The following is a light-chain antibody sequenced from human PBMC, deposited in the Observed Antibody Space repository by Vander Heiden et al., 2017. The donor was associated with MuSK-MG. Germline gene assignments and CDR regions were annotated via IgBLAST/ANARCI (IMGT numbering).Light chain of an antibody. CDR1: QNVGNS. V-gene: IGKV3-15*01. Sequence: EVMMTQSQVTLSVSPGESASLSCRASQNVGNSVAWYQQKPGQAPRLLIYGASTRATAIPARFSGSGYGTAFTLTINSLQSEDSAVYYCQQYSQWPPVTLGGGTKVEI. J-gene: IGKJ4*01. CDR2: GAS. CDR3: QQYSQWPPVT.